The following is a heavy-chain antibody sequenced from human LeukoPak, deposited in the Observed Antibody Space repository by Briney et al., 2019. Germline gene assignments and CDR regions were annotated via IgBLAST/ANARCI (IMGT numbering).Heavy chain of an antibody. J-gene: IGHJ2*01. CDR3: ARVTPQYGDYVNWYFDL. V-gene: IGHV3-48*03. CDR2: ISSSGSTI. CDR1: GLTFSSYE. Sequence: GGSLRLSCAASGLTFSSYEMNWVRQAPRKGLEWVSYISSSGSTIYYADSVKGRFTISRDNAKNSLYLQMNSLRAEDTAVYYCARVTPQYGDYVNWYFDLWGRGTLVTVSS. D-gene: IGHD4-17*01.